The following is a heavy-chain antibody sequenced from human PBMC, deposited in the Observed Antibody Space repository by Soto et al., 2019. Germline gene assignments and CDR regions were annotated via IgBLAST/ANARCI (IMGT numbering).Heavy chain of an antibody. CDR2: ISSDSRYI. J-gene: IGHJ4*03. CDR1: GFTLSNYA. D-gene: IGHD3-9*01. CDR3: AGSKLVGFCFINVEVYDMGG. V-gene: IGHV3-21*01. Sequence: GGSLGLSCAASGFTLSNYAVSWVRQAPGKGLEWVSYISSDSRYIYHGDSGKGRFTISRDNSKNTVYLQMNSLRDEDTAVYYCAGSKLVGFCFINVEVYDMGGWGQGTQVTVPS.